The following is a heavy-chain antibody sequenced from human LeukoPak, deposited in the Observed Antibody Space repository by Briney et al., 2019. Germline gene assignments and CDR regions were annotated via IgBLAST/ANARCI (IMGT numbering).Heavy chain of an antibody. V-gene: IGHV1-18*01. CDR3: ARDMEPTITMVRGVIPFDP. CDR2: ISAYNGNT. Sequence: ASVKVSCKASGYTFTSYGISWVRPAPGQGLEWMGWISAYNGNTNYAQKLQGRVTMTTDTSTSTAYMELRSLRSDDTAVYYCARDMEPTITMVRGVIPFDPWGQGTLVTVSS. J-gene: IGHJ5*02. CDR1: GYTFTSYG. D-gene: IGHD3-10*01.